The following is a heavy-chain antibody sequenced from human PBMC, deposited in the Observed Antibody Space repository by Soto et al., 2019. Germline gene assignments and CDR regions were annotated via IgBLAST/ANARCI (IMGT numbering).Heavy chain of an antibody. CDR1: GYTFTGHH. V-gene: IGHV1-2*02. CDR2: INPISGGT. CDR3: AKDGRHCSGGSCREGD. D-gene: IGHD2-15*01. J-gene: IGHJ4*02. Sequence: ASLKVSCKTSGYTFTGHHIHWVRQAPGQGLEWMGWINPISGGTKYREKFQGRVSITRDKSSSTAYMELSSLTSDDSAVYYCAKDGRHCSGGSCREGDWGQGXLVNVSS.